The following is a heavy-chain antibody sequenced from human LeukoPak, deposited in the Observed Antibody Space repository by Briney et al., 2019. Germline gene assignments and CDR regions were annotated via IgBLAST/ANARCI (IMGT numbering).Heavy chain of an antibody. J-gene: IGHJ4*02. D-gene: IGHD3-10*01. Sequence: GGPLRLSCAASGFTFSTYWISWVRQAPGKGLEWVANIKQDGSEKYYVDSVKGRFTISRDNAKNSLYLQMNSLRAEDTAVYYCARDSGGYWGQGTLVTVSS. CDR1: GFTFSTYW. V-gene: IGHV3-7*01. CDR2: IKQDGSEK. CDR3: ARDSGGY.